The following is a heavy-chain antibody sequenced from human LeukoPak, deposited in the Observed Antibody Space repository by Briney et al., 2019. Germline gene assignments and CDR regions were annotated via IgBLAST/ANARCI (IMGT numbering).Heavy chain of an antibody. D-gene: IGHD6-6*01. Sequence: GASVKVSCKASGYTFTSYGISWVRQAPGQGLEWMGWISVYNGNTNYAQKLQGRVTMTTDTSTSTAYMELRSLRSDDTAVYYCARAMSIAARLQTIFDYWGQGTLVTVSS. V-gene: IGHV1-18*01. CDR3: ARAMSIAARLQTIFDY. CDR1: GYTFTSYG. CDR2: ISVYNGNT. J-gene: IGHJ4*02.